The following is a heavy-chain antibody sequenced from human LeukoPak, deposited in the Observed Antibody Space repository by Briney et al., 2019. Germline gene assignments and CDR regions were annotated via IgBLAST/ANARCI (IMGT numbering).Heavy chain of an antibody. CDR1: GGSISSGGYY. D-gene: IGHD1-26*01. V-gene: IGHV4-31*03. Sequence: SQTLSLTCTVSGGSISSGGYYWSWIRQHPGKGLEWIGHIYYSGSTYYNPSLKSRVTISVDTSKNHFSMKLSSVTAADTAVYYCARAHSYRDAFDIWGQGTMVTVSS. J-gene: IGHJ3*02. CDR3: ARAHSYRDAFDI. CDR2: IYYSGST.